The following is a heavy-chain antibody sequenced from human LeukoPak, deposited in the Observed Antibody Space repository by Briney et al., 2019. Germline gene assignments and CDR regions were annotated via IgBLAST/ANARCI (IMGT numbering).Heavy chain of an antibody. CDR2: ISGSGGST. Sequence: GGSLRLSCAASGFTLSSYAMSWVRQAPGKGLEWVSAISGSGGSTYYADSVKGRFTISRDNSKNTLYLQMNSLRAEDTAVYYCAKDKPYYYDSSGSPVDYWGQGTLVTVSS. V-gene: IGHV3-23*01. CDR3: AKDKPYYYDSSGSPVDY. CDR1: GFTLSSYA. D-gene: IGHD3-22*01. J-gene: IGHJ4*02.